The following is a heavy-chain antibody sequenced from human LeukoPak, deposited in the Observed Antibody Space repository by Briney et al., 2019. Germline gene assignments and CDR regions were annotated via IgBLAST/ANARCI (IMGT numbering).Heavy chain of an antibody. D-gene: IGHD2-2*01. CDR1: GYGFTSYW. Sequence: GESLKISCKGSGYGFTSYWIGWVRQMPGKGLEWMGIIYPGDSDTRYSPSFQGQVTISADKSISTAYLQWSSLKASDTAMYYCARFGVYCSSTSCWVDYWGQGTLVTVSS. V-gene: IGHV5-51*01. J-gene: IGHJ4*02. CDR3: ARFGVYCSSTSCWVDY. CDR2: IYPGDSDT.